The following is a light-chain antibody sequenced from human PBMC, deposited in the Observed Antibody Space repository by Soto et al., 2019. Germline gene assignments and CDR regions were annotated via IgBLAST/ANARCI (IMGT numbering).Light chain of an antibody. CDR2: GIS. CDR1: QGIRND. V-gene: IGKV1-6*01. CDR3: LQDDSYPYT. Sequence: AIQMTQSPSSLSASVGDRVTITCRASQGIRNDLGWYQQKPGKAPKLLIYGISSLESGVPSRFSGSGSGTDFTLTISSLLPEDFATYYCLQDDSYPYTFGQGTKVEIK. J-gene: IGKJ2*01.